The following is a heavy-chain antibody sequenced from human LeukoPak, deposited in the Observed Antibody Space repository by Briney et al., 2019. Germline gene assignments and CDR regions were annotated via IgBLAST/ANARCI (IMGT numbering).Heavy chain of an antibody. J-gene: IGHJ4*02. D-gene: IGHD2/OR15-2a*01. Sequence: QTLSLTCAISGDSVSSSTAAWNWIRQSPSRGLEWLGRTYYRSRWTYEYTTSVKSRITINADTSENQFFLQLKSVTPEDTAVYYCARFEYGAPDYWGQGTLVTVSS. V-gene: IGHV6-1*01. CDR3: ARFEYGAPDY. CDR1: GDSVSSSTAA. CDR2: TYYRSRWTY.